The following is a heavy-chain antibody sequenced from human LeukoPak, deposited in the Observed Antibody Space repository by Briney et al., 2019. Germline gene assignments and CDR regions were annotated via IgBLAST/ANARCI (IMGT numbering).Heavy chain of an antibody. J-gene: IGHJ4*02. Sequence: GGSLRLSCAASGFTFSSYWMSWVRQAPGKGLEWVSAISGSGGSTYYADSVKGRFTISTDNSKNTLYLQMNSLRAEDTAVYYCAKVGGSSWQIDYWGQGTLVTVSS. V-gene: IGHV3-23*01. CDR2: ISGSGGST. D-gene: IGHD6-13*01. CDR3: AKVGGSSWQIDY. CDR1: GFTFSSYW.